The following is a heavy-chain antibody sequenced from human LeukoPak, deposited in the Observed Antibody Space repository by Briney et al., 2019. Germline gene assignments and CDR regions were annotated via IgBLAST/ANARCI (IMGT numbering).Heavy chain of an antibody. J-gene: IGHJ4*02. CDR1: GFTFSNAW. CDR2: IKSKTDGGTT. CDR3: TTEQYCSSTSCLDY. D-gene: IGHD2-2*01. V-gene: IGHV3-15*01. Sequence: GGSLRLSCAASGFTFSNAWMSWVRQAPGKGLEWVGRIKSKTDGGTTDYAAPVKGRFTISRDDSKNTLYLQMNSLKTEDTAVYYCTTEQYCSSTSCLDYWGQGTLVTVSS.